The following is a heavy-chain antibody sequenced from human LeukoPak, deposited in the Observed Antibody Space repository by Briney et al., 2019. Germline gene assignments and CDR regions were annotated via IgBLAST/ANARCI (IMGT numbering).Heavy chain of an antibody. J-gene: IGHJ4*02. D-gene: IGHD3-10*01. CDR1: GGSISSYY. CDR3: ARDYGSGSLHY. V-gene: IGHV4-59*01. CDR2: IYYSGST. Sequence: PSETLSLTCTVSGGSISSYYWSWIRQPPGKGLEWIGYIYYSGSTNYNPSLKSRVTISVDTSKNQFSLKLSSVTAADTAVYYCARDYGSGSLHYWGQGTLVTVSS.